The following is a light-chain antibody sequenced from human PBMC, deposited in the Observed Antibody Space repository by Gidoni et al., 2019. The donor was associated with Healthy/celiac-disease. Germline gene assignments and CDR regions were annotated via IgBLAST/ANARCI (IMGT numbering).Light chain of an antibody. CDR3: CSYAGSYPYV. J-gene: IGLJ1*01. CDR1: SSDVGGYNY. V-gene: IGLV2-11*01. CDR2: DVS. Sequence: QSDLTQPRSVSGSPGQSVTSSCTGTSSDVGGYNYVSWYQQHPGKAPKLMIYDVSKRPSGVPDRFSGSKSGNTASLTISGLQAEDEADYYCCSYAGSYPYVFGTGTKVTVL.